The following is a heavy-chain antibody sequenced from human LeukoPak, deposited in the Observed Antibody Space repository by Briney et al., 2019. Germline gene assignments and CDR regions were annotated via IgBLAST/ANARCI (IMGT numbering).Heavy chain of an antibody. CDR3: ARAYGSIAARLWDY. V-gene: IGHV4-59*12. CDR1: GGSISSYY. D-gene: IGHD6-6*01. CDR2: ISDIGSI. J-gene: IGHJ4*02. Sequence: SETLSLTCTVSGGSISSYYRSWIRQPPGKGLEWIAYISDIGSINYNPSLKSRVTISVDTSKNQFSLKLSSVTAADTAVYYCARAYGSIAARLWDYWGQGTLVTVSS.